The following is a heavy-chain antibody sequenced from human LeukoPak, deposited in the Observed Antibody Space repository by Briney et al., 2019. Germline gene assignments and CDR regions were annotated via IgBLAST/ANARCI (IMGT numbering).Heavy chain of an antibody. Sequence: SVKVSCKASGGTFSSYAISWVRQAPGQGLEWMGRIIPIFGTANYAQKFQGRVTITTDESTSTAYMELSRLRSEDTAVCYCARAKRGYYDSSGYHTYDYWGQGTLVTVSS. CDR2: IIPIFGTA. CDR3: ARAKRGYYDSSGYHTYDY. J-gene: IGHJ4*02. D-gene: IGHD3-22*01. V-gene: IGHV1-69*05. CDR1: GGTFSSYA.